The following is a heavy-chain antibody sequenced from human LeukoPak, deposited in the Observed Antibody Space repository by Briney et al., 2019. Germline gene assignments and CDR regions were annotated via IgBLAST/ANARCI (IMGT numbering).Heavy chain of an antibody. J-gene: IGHJ5*02. Sequence: KSSETLSLTCTVSGGSISSYYWSWIRQPAGKGLEWIGRIYTSGSTNYNPSLKSRVTMSIDTSKNQFSLKLSSVTAADTAVYYCARGQARLSWFDPWGQGTLVTVSS. D-gene: IGHD6-19*01. CDR2: IYTSGST. CDR3: ARGQARLSWFDP. V-gene: IGHV4-4*07. CDR1: GGSISSYY.